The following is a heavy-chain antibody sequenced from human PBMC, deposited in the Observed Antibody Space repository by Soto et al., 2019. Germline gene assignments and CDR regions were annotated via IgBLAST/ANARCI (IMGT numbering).Heavy chain of an antibody. CDR3: EREGDDRHFFFDS. J-gene: IGHJ4*02. V-gene: IGHV4-4*07. D-gene: IGHD3-3*02. CDR1: GRCVISLY. CDR2: IYTGGNT. Sequence: XGSLELTCNVSGRCVISLYWSWIRQPAGKGLEWIGRIYTGGNTNYNPSLKSRVTMSVDTSKSQFSLSLTSVTAADTAVYYCEREGDDRHFFFDSWGQGTLVTVSS.